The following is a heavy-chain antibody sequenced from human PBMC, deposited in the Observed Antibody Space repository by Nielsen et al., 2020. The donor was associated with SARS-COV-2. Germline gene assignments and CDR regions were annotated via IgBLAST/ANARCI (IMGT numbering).Heavy chain of an antibody. CDR2: ISGSGGST. D-gene: IGHD4-17*01. Sequence: GGSLRLSCAASGFTFSSYAMSWVRQAPGKGLEWVSAISGSGGSTYYANSVKGRFTISKDKSKNTLYLQMNSLRAEDTAVYYCARVDGDYDHLDYWGQGTLVTVSS. V-gene: IGHV3-23*01. CDR3: ARVDGDYDHLDY. CDR1: GFTFSSYA. J-gene: IGHJ4*02.